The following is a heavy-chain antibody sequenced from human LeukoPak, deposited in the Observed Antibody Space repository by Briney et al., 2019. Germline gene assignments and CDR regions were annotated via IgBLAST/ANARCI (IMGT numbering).Heavy chain of an antibody. D-gene: IGHD6-19*01. J-gene: IGHJ4*02. Sequence: PSETLSLTCAVYGGSFSGYHWSWIRQPPGKGLEWIGEINHSGSTNYNPSLKSRVTISIDTSKNQFSLILSSVTAADTAVYYCARLVRYTSGLGALGLDYWGQGSLVTVFS. CDR1: GGSFSGYH. CDR2: INHSGST. CDR3: ARLVRYTSGLGALGLDY. V-gene: IGHV4-34*01.